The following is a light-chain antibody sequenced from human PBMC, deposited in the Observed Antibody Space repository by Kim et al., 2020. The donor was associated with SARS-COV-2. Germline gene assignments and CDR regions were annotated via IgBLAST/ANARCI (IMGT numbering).Light chain of an antibody. J-gene: IGLJ2*01. CDR3: QAWDSSIV. CDR1: KLGHKY. Sequence: SYELTQPPSVSVSPGQTASITCSGDKLGHKYACWYQQKPGQSPLLVIYQDTKRPSGIPERFSGSNSGNTATLTISGTQAMDEADYYCQAWDSSIVFGGGTQLTIL. V-gene: IGLV3-1*01. CDR2: QDT.